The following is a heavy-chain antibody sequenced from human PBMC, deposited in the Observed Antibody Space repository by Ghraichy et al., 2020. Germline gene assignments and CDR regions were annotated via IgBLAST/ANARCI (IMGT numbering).Heavy chain of an antibody. Sequence: GGSLRLSCAASGFTFSSHAMTWVRQAPGKGLEWVSIISDSGDNTHYADSVKGRFTISRDNSKNTLYLQMNSLRAEDTALYYCAKGTTTSRYSQVDVWGQGTTVTVS. CDR3: AKGTTTSRYSQVDV. CDR1: GFTFSSHA. D-gene: IGHD2-15*01. CDR2: ISDSGDNT. V-gene: IGHV3-23*01. J-gene: IGHJ6*02.